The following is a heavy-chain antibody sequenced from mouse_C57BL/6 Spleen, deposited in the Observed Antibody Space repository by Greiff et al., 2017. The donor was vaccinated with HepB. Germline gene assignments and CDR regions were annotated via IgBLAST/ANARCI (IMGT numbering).Heavy chain of an antibody. Sequence: QVQLQQSGAELVKPGASVKLSCKASGYTFTSYWMQWVKQRPGQGLEWIGEIDPSDSYTNYNQKFKGKATLTVDTSSSTAYMQLSSLTSEDSAVYYCARHGWYYFDYWGQGTTLTVSS. CDR1: GYTFTSYW. D-gene: IGHD1-2*01. CDR3: ARHGWYYFDY. CDR2: IDPSDSYT. V-gene: IGHV1-50*01. J-gene: IGHJ2*01.